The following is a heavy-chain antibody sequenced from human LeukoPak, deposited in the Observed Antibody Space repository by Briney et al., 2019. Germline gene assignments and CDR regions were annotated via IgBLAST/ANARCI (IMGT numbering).Heavy chain of an antibody. CDR2: IYPGDSDT. J-gene: IGHJ3*02. D-gene: IGHD6-13*01. CDR1: GYSFTSCW. V-gene: IGHV5-51*01. CDR3: ARRKYSSDSSSRGNAFDI. Sequence: GESLKISCKGSGYSFTSCWIGWVRQMPGKGLEWMGIIYPGDSDTRYSPSFQGQVTISADKSISTAYLQWSSLKASDTAMYYCARRKYSSDSSSRGNAFDIWGQGTMVTVSS.